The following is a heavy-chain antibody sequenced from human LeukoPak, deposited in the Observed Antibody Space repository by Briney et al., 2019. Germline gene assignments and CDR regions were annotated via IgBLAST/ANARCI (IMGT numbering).Heavy chain of an antibody. CDR2: INPSGGST. CDR1: GYTFTGYY. CDR3: ARAFMNYYMDV. Sequence: ASVKVSCKASGYTFTGYYMHWVRQAPGQGLEWMGIINPSGGSTSYAQKFQGRVTMTRDTSTSTVYMELSSLRSEDTAVYYCARAFMNYYMDVWGKGTTVTISS. J-gene: IGHJ6*03. V-gene: IGHV1-46*01.